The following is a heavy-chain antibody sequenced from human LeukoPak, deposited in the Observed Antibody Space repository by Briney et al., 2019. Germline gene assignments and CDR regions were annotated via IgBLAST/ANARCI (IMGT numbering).Heavy chain of an antibody. D-gene: IGHD2-21*02. CDR3: ARGPDYYCGGDCSSGGAKTLDY. V-gene: IGHV4-38-2*02. Sequence: ASETLSLTCTVSGGSISTSYYWGWIRQPPGKGLEWIGSIYHSGNTYYNPSLKSRVTISVDTSKNQFSLKLSSVTAADTAVYYCARGPDYYCGGDCSSGGAKTLDYWGQGTLVTVSS. CDR1: GGSISTSYY. CDR2: IYHSGNT. J-gene: IGHJ4*02.